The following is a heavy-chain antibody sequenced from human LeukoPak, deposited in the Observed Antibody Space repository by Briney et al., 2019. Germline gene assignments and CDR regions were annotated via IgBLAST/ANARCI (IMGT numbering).Heavy chain of an antibody. CDR3: ARDFVDFWSGSFDY. J-gene: IGHJ4*02. CDR1: AFTFSSYS. Sequence: GGSLRLSCAASAFTFSSYSMNWVRQAPGKGLEWVSSISSSSYIYYADSVKGRFTISRDNAKNSLYLQMNSLRAEDTAVYYCARDFVDFWSGSFDYWGQGTLVTVSS. D-gene: IGHD3-3*01. CDR2: ISSSSYI. V-gene: IGHV3-21*01.